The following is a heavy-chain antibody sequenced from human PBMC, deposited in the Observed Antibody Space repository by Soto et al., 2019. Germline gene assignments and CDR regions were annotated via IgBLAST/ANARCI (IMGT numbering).Heavy chain of an antibody. CDR2: ISYDGSNK. D-gene: IGHD6-19*01. J-gene: IGHJ6*02. Sequence: PGGSLRLSCAASGFTFSSYGMHWVRQAPGKGLEWVAVISYDGSNKYYADSVKGRFTISRDNSKNTLYLQMNSLRAEDTAVYYWSKDLSVAGTKAHYYYGMDVWGQGTTVTVSS. CDR3: SKDLSVAGTKAHYYYGMDV. CDR1: GFTFSSYG. V-gene: IGHV3-30*18.